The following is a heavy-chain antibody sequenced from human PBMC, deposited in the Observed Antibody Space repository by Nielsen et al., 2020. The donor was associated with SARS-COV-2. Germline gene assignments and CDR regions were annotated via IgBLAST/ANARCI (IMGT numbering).Heavy chain of an antibody. CDR2: ISGSGGST. V-gene: IGHV3-23*01. Sequence: GESLKISCAASGFTFSSYAMSWVRQAPGKGLEWVSAISGSGGSTYYADSVKGRFTISRDNSKNTLYLQMNSLRAEDTAVYYCAKDSSSSGYSAFDIWGQGTMVTVSS. J-gene: IGHJ3*02. D-gene: IGHD3-22*01. CDR1: GFTFSSYA. CDR3: AKDSSSSGYSAFDI.